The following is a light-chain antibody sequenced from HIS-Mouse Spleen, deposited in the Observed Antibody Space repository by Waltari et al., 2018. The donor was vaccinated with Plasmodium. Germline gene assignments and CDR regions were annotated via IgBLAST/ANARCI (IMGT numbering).Light chain of an antibody. CDR2: EVS. CDR1: SSDVGGSNY. CDR3: SSYAGSNNLV. V-gene: IGLV2-8*01. J-gene: IGLJ2*01. Sequence: QSALAQPPSASGSPGQSVTISCTGTSSDVGGSNYVSWYQQPPGNAPKLMIYEVSKRPSGVPDRFSGSKSGNTASLTVSGLQAEDEADYYCSSYAGSNNLVFGGGTKLTVL.